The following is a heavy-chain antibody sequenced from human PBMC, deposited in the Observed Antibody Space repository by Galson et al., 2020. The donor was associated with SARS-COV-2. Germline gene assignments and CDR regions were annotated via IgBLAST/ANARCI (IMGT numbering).Heavy chain of an antibody. CDR1: GGSFRGYS. V-gene: IGHV4-34*01. D-gene: IGHD3-10*01. J-gene: IGHJ6*03. CDR3: ARGHRGVVPSPVLGLGPFYSYYYMDV. CDR2: INIGGNT. Sequence: SETLSLTCAVYGGSFRGYSWTWIRQPPGKGLEWIGEINIGGNTNYRPSLRSRVTTPVDTSQNQSSLNLRSVTAADTALYYCARGHRGVVPSPVLGLGPFYSYYYMDVWGKGTTVTVSS.